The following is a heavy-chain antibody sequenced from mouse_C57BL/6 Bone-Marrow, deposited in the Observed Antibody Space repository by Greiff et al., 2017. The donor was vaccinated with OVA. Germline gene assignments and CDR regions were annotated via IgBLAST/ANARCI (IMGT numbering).Heavy chain of an antibody. CDR2: IDPEDGET. V-gene: IGHV14-2*01. J-gene: IGHJ2*01. CDR3: ARNRYYGSSYYFDY. CDR1: GFNIKDYY. D-gene: IGHD1-1*01. Sequence: EVQLQQSGAELVKPGASVKLSCTASGFNIKDYYMHWVKQRTEQGLEWIGRIDPEDGETKYAPKFQGKATITADPSSNTAYLQLSSLTSEDTAVYYCARNRYYGSSYYFDYWGQGTTLTVSS.